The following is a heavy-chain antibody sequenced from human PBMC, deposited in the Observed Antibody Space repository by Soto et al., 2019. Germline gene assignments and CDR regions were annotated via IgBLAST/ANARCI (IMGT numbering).Heavy chain of an antibody. CDR3: AKDGSGGYDFWSGYYY. J-gene: IGHJ4*02. D-gene: IGHD3-3*01. Sequence: GGSLRLSCAASGFTFSSYGMHWVRQAPGKGLEWVAVISYDGSNKYYADSVKGRFTISRDNSKNTLYLQMNSLRAEDTAVYYCAKDGSGGYDFWSGYYYWGQGTLVTVSS. CDR1: GFTFSSYG. CDR2: ISYDGSNK. V-gene: IGHV3-30*18.